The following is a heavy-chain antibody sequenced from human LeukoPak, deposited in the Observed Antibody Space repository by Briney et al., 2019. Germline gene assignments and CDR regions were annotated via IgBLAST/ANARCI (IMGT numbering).Heavy chain of an antibody. CDR3: AKDRVHDYDFWSGRWGVFDY. J-gene: IGHJ4*02. CDR2: IGTSSGST. D-gene: IGHD3-3*01. CDR1: GFTFSNYV. V-gene: IGHV3-23*01. Sequence: GGSLRLSCAASGFTFSNYVMNWVRQAPGKGLEWVSSIGTSSGSTYYADSVKGRFTISRDNAKNTLYLQMNSLRAEDTAVYYCAKDRVHDYDFWSGRWGVFDYWGQGTLVTVSS.